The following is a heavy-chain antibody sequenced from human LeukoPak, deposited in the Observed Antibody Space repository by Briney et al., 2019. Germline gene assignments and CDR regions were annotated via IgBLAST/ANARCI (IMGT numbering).Heavy chain of an antibody. J-gene: IGHJ4*02. D-gene: IGHD6-19*01. CDR1: GGSISSSGYY. CDR3: GSTYSSSLYFDY. CDR2: IYYNGST. V-gene: IGHV4-39*01. Sequence: SETLSLTCTVSGGSISSSGYYWGCIRQPPGKGLEWIGSIYYNGSTYYNPSLKGRVTVAVDTSKNQFSLKLSSVTAADTAVFYCGSTYSSSLYFDYWGQGTLVTVSS.